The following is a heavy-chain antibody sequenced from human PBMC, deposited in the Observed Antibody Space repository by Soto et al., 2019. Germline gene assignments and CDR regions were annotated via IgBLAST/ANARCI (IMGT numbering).Heavy chain of an antibody. Sequence: GASVKVSCKVSGYTLTELSIHWVRQAPGKGLERMGGFDPEDGETIYAQKFQGRVTMTEDTSTDTAYMELSSLKTEDTAVYYCATGYCSGGSCYYYFDYWGQGTLVTVSS. J-gene: IGHJ4*02. CDR2: FDPEDGET. CDR3: ATGYCSGGSCYYYFDY. CDR1: GYTLTELS. D-gene: IGHD2-15*01. V-gene: IGHV1-24*01.